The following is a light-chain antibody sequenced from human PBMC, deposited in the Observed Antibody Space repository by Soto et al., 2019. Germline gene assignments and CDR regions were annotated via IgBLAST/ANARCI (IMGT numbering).Light chain of an antibody. V-gene: IGKV1-39*01. CDR1: QNIRSY. CDR2: ATC. Sequence: DIQMTQSPSSLSASVGDRVTITCRASQNIRSYLNWYQQKPGKAPQLLIYATCSLQTGVPSRLSASGSGTDFSLVISDLQPEDSATYYCQQGYSSRWTSGRGTKVEI. J-gene: IGKJ1*01. CDR3: QQGYSSRWT.